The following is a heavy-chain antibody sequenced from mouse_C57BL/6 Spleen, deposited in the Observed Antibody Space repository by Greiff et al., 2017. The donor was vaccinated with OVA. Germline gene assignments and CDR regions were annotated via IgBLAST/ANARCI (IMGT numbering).Heavy chain of an antibody. CDR2: IYPGDGDT. CDR3: AVYGSSYLYYFDY. D-gene: IGHD1-1*01. CDR1: GYAFSSSW. V-gene: IGHV1-82*01. J-gene: IGHJ2*01. Sequence: QVQLKQSGPELVKPGASVKISCKASGYAFSSSWMNWVKQRPGKGLEWIGRIYPGDGDTNYNGKFKGKATLTADKSSSTAYMQLSSLTSEDSAVYFCAVYGSSYLYYFDYWGQGTTLTVSS.